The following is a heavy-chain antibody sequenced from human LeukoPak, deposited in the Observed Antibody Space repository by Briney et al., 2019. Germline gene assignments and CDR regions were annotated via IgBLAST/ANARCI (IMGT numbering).Heavy chain of an antibody. CDR1: GFTFSSYA. V-gene: IGHV3-30-3*01. D-gene: IGHD5-18*01. J-gene: IGHJ4*02. CDR2: ISYDGSNK. CDR3: ARDPMEDYGYSYFDY. Sequence: PGGSLRLSCAASGFTFSSYAMHWVRQAPGKGLEWVAVISYDGSNKYNADSVKGRFTISRDNSKNTLYLQMNSLRAEDTAVYYCARDPMEDYGYSYFDYWGQGTLVTVSS.